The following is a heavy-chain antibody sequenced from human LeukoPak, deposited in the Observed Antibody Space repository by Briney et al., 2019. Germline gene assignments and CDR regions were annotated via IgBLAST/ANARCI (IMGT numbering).Heavy chain of an antibody. Sequence: PGGSLRLSCAASGFPFSDYWMDWVRQAPGKGMEWVANINQDGSEENYADSVKGRFTISRDNAKNSLYLQMNSLRAEDTAVYYCSRSLDYWGRGALVTVSS. CDR3: SRSLDY. V-gene: IGHV3-7*01. J-gene: IGHJ4*02. CDR2: INQDGSEE. CDR1: GFPFSDYW.